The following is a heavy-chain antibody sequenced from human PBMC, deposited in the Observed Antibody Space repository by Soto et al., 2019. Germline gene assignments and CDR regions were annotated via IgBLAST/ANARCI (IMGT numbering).Heavy chain of an antibody. Sequence: EVQLLESGGGLVQPGGSLRLSCAASGFTLSSYAMTWVRQAPGKGLEWVSVISDSDNATYYAASVKGRLTISRHNSKNTLYLQLNSLRAEDTAVYYCAKGVSSSAWSASDSWGQGTLVTVSA. D-gene: IGHD6-19*01. V-gene: IGHV3-23*01. J-gene: IGHJ4*02. CDR3: AKGVSSSAWSASDS. CDR2: ISDSDNAT. CDR1: GFTLSSYA.